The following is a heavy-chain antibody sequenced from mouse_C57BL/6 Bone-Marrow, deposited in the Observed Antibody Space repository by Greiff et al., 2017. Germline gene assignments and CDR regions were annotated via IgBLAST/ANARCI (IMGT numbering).Heavy chain of an antibody. CDR2: ISYDGSN. D-gene: IGHD2-1*01. Sequence: EVKLQESGPGLVKPSQSLSLTCSVTGYSITSGYYWNWIRQLPGNKLEWMGYISYDGSNNYNPSLKNRISITRDTSKNQFFLKLNSVTTEDTATYYCAKGFYYGNYAWFAYWGQGTLVTVSA. CDR3: AKGFYYGNYAWFAY. CDR1: GYSITSGYY. V-gene: IGHV3-6*01. J-gene: IGHJ3*01.